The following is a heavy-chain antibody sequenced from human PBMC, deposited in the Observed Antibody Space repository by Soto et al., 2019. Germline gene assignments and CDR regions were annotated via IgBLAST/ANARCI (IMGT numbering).Heavy chain of an antibody. CDR1: GYTFTSYG. CDR2: ISAYNGNT. Sequence: ASVKVSCKASGYTFTSYGISWVRQAPGQGLEWMGWISAYNGNTNYAQKLQGRVTMTTDTSTSTAYMELRSLRSDDTAVYYCARERGGYYDILTGLPYYFDYWGQGTLVTSPQ. J-gene: IGHJ4*02. CDR3: ARERGGYYDILTGLPYYFDY. V-gene: IGHV1-18*01. D-gene: IGHD3-9*01.